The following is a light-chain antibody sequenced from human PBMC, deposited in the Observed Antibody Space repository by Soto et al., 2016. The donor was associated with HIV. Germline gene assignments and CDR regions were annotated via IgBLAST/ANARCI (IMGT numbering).Light chain of an antibody. Sequence: DIQMTQSPSSLSASVGDRVTITCRASQSISNYLNWYQQKPWKAPKLLIYAASSLQSGVPSRFSGSGSGTDFTLTITSLQPEDFATYYCQQSYSTPYTFGQGTQAGDQT. CDR2: AAS. CDR3: QQSYSTPYT. J-gene: IGKJ2*01. CDR1: QSISNY. V-gene: IGKV1-39*01.